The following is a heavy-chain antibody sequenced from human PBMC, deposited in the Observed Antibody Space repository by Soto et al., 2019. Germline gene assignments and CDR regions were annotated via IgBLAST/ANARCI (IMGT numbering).Heavy chain of an antibody. V-gene: IGHV4-39*01. J-gene: IGHJ4*02. CDR2: IYYSGST. CDR3: ARAPRSVDYGDYVIDY. D-gene: IGHD4-17*01. Sequence: SETLSLTCTVSGGSISSSSYYWGWIRQPPGKGLEWIGSIYYSGSTYYNPSLKSRVTISVDTSKNQFSLKLSSVTAADTTVYYCARAPRSVDYGDYVIDYWGQGTLVTVSS. CDR1: GGSISSSSYY.